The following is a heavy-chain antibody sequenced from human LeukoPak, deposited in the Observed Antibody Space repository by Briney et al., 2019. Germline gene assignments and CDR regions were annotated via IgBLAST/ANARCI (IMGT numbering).Heavy chain of an antibody. V-gene: IGHV3-30*04. J-gene: IGHJ6*02. Sequence: PGGSLRLSCAASGFTFSSYAMHWVRQAPGKGLEWVAVISYDGSNKYYADSVKGRFTTSRDNSKNTLYLQMNSLRAEDTAVYYCAKLPGICSGGSCYSYYYYGMDVWGQGTTVTVSS. CDR1: GFTFSSYA. D-gene: IGHD2-15*01. CDR3: AKLPGICSGGSCYSYYYYGMDV. CDR2: ISYDGSNK.